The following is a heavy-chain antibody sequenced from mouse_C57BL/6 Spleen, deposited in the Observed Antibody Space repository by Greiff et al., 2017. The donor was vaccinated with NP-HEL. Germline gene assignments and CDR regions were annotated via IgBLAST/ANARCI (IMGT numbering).Heavy chain of an antibody. CDR1: GYTFTDYY. CDR2: INPYNGGT. D-gene: IGHD2-12*01. Sequence: EVQLQQSGPVLVKPGASVKMSCKASGYTFTDYYMNWVKQSHGKSLEWIGVINPYNGGTSYNQKFKGKATLTVDKSSSTAYMELNSLTSEDSAVYYCARSAYRDYFDYWGQGTTLTVSS. V-gene: IGHV1-19*01. CDR3: ARSAYRDYFDY. J-gene: IGHJ2*01.